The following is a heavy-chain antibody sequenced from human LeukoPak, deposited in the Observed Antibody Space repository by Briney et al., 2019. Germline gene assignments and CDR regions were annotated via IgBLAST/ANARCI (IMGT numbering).Heavy chain of an antibody. CDR3: ASDVDTAMGIDY. CDR1: GGSFSGYY. CDR2: INHSGST. V-gene: IGHV4-34*01. D-gene: IGHD5-18*01. J-gene: IGHJ4*02. Sequence: SETLSLTCAVYGGSFSGYYWSWIRQPPGKGLEWIGEINHSGSTNHNPSLKSRVTISVDTSKNQFSLKLSSVTAADTAVYYCASDVDTAMGIDYWGQGTLVTVSS.